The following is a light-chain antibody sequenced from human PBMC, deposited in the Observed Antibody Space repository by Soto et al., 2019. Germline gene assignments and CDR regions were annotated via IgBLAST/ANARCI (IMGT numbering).Light chain of an antibody. CDR2: DVS. J-gene: IGLJ1*01. CDR1: SSDVGGYNY. Sequence: QSVLTQPASVSGTPGQSITISCTGTSSDVGGYNYVSWYQQHPGKAPNLMIYDVSNRPSGVSNRFSGSKSGNTASLTMSGFQAEDEADYYCSSYKSSSSYVFGTGTKVTVL. CDR3: SSYKSSSSYV. V-gene: IGLV2-14*01.